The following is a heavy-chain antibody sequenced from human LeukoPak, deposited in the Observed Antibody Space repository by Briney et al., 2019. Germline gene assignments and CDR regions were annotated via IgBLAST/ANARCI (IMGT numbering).Heavy chain of an antibody. CDR3: ARLHCSGGSCYPWFDP. Sequence: SVQVSCKASGGTFSSYAISWVRQAPGQGLEWTGRIIPIFGIANYAQKFQDRVTITADKSTSTAYMEPSSLRSEDTAVYYCARLHCSGGSCYPWFDPWGQGTLVTVSS. V-gene: IGHV1-69*04. CDR1: GGTFSSYA. D-gene: IGHD2-15*01. CDR2: IIPIFGIA. J-gene: IGHJ5*02.